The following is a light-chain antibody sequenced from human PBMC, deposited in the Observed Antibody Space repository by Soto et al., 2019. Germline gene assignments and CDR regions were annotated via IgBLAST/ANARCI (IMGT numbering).Light chain of an antibody. J-gene: IGKJ4*01. CDR2: DAA. CDR1: LSVSTS. CDR3: QQRSKWPLT. V-gene: IGKV3-11*01. Sequence: EIVLTQSPVTLSFSPGERATLSCRASLSVSTSLDWYQQKPGQSPRLLIYDAAHRATGIPVRFSGGGSGTDFTLTISSREPEDSAVYYCQQRSKWPLTFGGGTKVEIK.